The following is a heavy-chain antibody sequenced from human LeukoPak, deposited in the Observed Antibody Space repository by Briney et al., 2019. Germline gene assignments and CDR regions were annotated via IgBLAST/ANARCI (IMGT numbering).Heavy chain of an antibody. CDR1: GFSFSNYA. D-gene: IGHD3-10*01. V-gene: IGHV3-30*04. J-gene: IGHJ4*02. CDR3: ARDPELLWFGKLLTYFDY. Sequence: GGSLRLSCAASGFSFSNYAFHWVRQAPGKGLEWVAGISYDGSNQDFADSVKGRFTISRDNSKNTLFLQMNSLRAGDTAVYYCARDPELLWFGKLLTYFDYWGQGTLVTVSS. CDR2: ISYDGSNQ.